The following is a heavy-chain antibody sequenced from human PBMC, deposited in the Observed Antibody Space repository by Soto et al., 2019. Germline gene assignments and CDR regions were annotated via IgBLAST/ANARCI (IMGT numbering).Heavy chain of an antibody. Sequence: SETLSLTCTVSGGSINNYYWSWIRQSPGRGLEWIGCSYYSGTTNYNPSLSSRVTISIGASKTQFSLRLRSVTTADTAVYYCARRQDWNYLFDNWGPGILVTVSS. CDR1: GGSINNYY. CDR3: ARRQDWNYLFDN. D-gene: IGHD1-7*01. J-gene: IGHJ4*02. CDR2: SYYSGTT. V-gene: IGHV4-59*01.